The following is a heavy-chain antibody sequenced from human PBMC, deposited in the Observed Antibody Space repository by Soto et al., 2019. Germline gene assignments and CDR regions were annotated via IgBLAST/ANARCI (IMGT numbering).Heavy chain of an antibody. CDR1: GDTFSSYA. CDR3: QRDDGWNYRYYDMEI. D-gene: IGHD1-7*01. Sequence: SVKVSCEASGDTFSSYAITWGRQAPGQGLEWMGGIMPVFGSANYAQKFQGRVTITADASTSTADMELSSLRTQDTAVHCWQRDDGWNYRYYDMEIWGHGTTVTV. J-gene: IGHJ6*02. V-gene: IGHV1-69*13. CDR2: IMPVFGSA.